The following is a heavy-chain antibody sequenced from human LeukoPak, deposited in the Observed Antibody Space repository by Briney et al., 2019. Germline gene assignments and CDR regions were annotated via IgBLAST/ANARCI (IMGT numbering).Heavy chain of an antibody. CDR2: INPNSGGT. Sequence: ASVKVSCKASGYTFTGYYMHWVRQAPGQGLEWMGWINPNSGGTNYAQKFQGRVTMTRDTSISTAYMELSRLRSDDTAVYYCARAWESSGWYRYYYYYMDVWGKGTTVTVSS. CDR1: GYTFTGYY. D-gene: IGHD6-19*01. J-gene: IGHJ6*03. CDR3: ARAWESSGWYRYYYYYMDV. V-gene: IGHV1-2*02.